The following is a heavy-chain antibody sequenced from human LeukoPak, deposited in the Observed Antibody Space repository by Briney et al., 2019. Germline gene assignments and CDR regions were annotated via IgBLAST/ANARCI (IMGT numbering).Heavy chain of an antibody. CDR1: GFTFSSYW. J-gene: IGHJ4*02. V-gene: IGHV3-74*01. CDR3: ASSPGIAVAGTFFS. CDR2: INSDGSST. Sequence: PGGSLRLSCAASGFTFSSYWMHWVRHAPGKGLVWVSRINSDGSSTSYADSVKGRFTISRDNAKNTLYLRMNSLRAEDTAVYYCASSPGIAVAGTFFSWGQGTLVTVSS. D-gene: IGHD6-19*01.